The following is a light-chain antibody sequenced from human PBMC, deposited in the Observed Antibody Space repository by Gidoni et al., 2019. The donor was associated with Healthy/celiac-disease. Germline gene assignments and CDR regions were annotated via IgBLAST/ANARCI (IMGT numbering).Light chain of an antibody. CDR1: QSISSY. CDR2: AAS. CDR3: QQSYSTPFT. V-gene: IGKV1-39*01. Sequence: GDRVTITCRASQSISSYLNWYQQKPVKAPKLLIYAASSLQSGFPSRFSGSGSGTDFTLTISSLQPEDFATYYCQQSYSTPFTFGPXTKVDIK. J-gene: IGKJ3*01.